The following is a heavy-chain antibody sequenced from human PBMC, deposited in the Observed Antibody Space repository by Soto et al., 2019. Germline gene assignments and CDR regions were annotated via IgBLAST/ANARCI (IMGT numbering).Heavy chain of an antibody. Sequence: QVQLVQSGAEVKKPGASVKVSCKASGYTFTNYAISWVRQAPGQGLEWMGWISAYNGNTNYAQKLQGRVTMTTDTXXSSASRELRSLRSDDTAVYYCARAWFGDFVYYFDYWGQGTLVTVSS. CDR3: ARAWFGDFVYYFDY. J-gene: IGHJ4*02. CDR1: GYTFTNYA. V-gene: IGHV1-18*01. D-gene: IGHD3-10*01. CDR2: ISAYNGNT.